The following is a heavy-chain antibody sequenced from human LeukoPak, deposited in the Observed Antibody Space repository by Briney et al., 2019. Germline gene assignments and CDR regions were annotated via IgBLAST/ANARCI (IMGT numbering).Heavy chain of an antibody. CDR3: ARRLFITMIVVVKNHAFGI. CDR1: GGSFSGYY. D-gene: IGHD3-22*01. J-gene: IGHJ3*02. CDR2: INHSGST. V-gene: IGHV4-34*01. Sequence: SETLSLTCAVYGGSFSGYYWSWIRQPPGKGLEWIGEINHSGSTNYNPSLKSRVTISVDTSKNQFSLKLSSVTAADTAVYYCARRLFITMIVVVKNHAFGIWGQGTMVTVSS.